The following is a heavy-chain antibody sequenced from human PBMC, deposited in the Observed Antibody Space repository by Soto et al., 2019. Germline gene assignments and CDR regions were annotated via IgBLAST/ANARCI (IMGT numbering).Heavy chain of an antibody. CDR3: TTAGRYCISTSCHYIDY. J-gene: IGHJ4*02. D-gene: IGHD2-2*01. CDR2: IKSKTDGGTT. V-gene: IGHV3-15*07. Sequence: PGGSLRLSCAASGFTFSNAWMNWVRQAPGKGLEWVGRIKSKTDGGTTDYAAPVKGRFTISRDDSKNTLYLQMNSLKTEDTAVYYCTTAGRYCISTSCHYIDYRGQGTLVTVSS. CDR1: GFTFSNAW.